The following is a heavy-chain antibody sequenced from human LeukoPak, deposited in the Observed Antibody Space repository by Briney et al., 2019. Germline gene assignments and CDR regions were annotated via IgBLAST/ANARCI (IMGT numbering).Heavy chain of an antibody. D-gene: IGHD1-14*01. CDR3: ARLGWYIDY. CDR1: GGSISSSSYY. J-gene: IGHJ4*02. V-gene: IGHV4-39*07. Sequence: SETLSLTCTVPGGSISSSSYYWGWIRQPPGKGLEWIGSMYYSGSTYYNPSLKSRVTISVDTSKNQFSLKLSSVTAADTAVYYCARLGWYIDYWGQGTLVTVSS. CDR2: MYYSGST.